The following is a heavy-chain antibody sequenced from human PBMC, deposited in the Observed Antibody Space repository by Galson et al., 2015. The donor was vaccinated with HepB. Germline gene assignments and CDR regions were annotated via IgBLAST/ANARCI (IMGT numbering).Heavy chain of an antibody. CDR2: IRSKAYGGTP. J-gene: IGHJ4*02. V-gene: IGHV3-49*03. D-gene: IGHD3-22*01. CDR1: GFTFGDYA. CDR3: TRDPSRISMIVAVPFDY. Sequence: SLRLSCAASGFTFGDYAMSWFRQAPGKGLEWVGFIRSKAYGGTPEYAASVKGRFTISRDDSKSIAYLQMNSLKTEDTAVYYCTRDPSRISMIVAVPFDYWGQGTLVTVSS.